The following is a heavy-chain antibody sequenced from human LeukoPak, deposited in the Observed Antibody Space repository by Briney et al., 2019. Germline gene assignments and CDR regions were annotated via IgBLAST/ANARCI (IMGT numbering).Heavy chain of an antibody. CDR2: IYSSGST. D-gene: IGHD6-19*01. V-gene: IGHV4-59*01. J-gene: IGHJ5*01. CDR3: ARAPSYSSGWFGY. CDR1: GGSIGTYY. Sequence: SETLSLTCTVSGGSIGTYYWSWIRQPPGKGLEWIGYIYSSGSTNYNPSLKSRVTISVDTSKNQFSLKLSSVTAAATAVYYCARAPSYSSGWFGYWGQGSLVTVSS.